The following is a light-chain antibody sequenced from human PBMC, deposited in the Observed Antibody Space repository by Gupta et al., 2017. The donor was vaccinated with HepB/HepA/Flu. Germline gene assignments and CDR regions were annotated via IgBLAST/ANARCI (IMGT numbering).Light chain of an antibody. CDR3: QQRSEWPIA. CDR1: QSVGSY. CDR2: DAS. Sequence: VLTQSPATLSLSPGERATLSCRASQSVGSYLAWYQQKPGQAPRPLINDASNRASGIPARFSGSGSGTDFTLTINSLEPEDFAIYYCQQRSEWPIAFGQGTRLEIK. V-gene: IGKV3-11*01. J-gene: IGKJ5*01.